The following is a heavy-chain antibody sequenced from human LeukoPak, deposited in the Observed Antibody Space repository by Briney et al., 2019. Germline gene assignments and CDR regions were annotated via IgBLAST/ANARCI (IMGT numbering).Heavy chain of an antibody. D-gene: IGHD2-8*01. CDR3: ARRPGRNTYAKD. J-gene: IGHJ4*02. Sequence: GESLRISCRGSGYSFPHYWIGWVRQMPGKGLAWMGIIYPRDSDTRYSPSFQGQVTISADKSISIVYLQWNSLKASDTAMYYCARRPGRNTYAKDWGQGTLVTVSS. CDR1: GYSFPHYW. CDR2: IYPRDSDT. V-gene: IGHV5-51*01.